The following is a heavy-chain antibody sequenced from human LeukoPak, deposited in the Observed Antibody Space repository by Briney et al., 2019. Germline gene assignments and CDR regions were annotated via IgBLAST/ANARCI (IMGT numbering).Heavy chain of an antibody. J-gene: IGHJ5*02. Sequence: PSETLSLTCTVSGGSISIGGYYWSWIRQHPGKGLEWIGYIFYNGNTYYNPSLKSRLTISGDMSENQFSLKLSSVTAADTAVYYCAREGSGTAFDPWGQGTLVTVSS. V-gene: IGHV4-31*03. CDR3: AREGSGTAFDP. D-gene: IGHD3-10*01. CDR2: IFYNGNT. CDR1: GGSISIGGYY.